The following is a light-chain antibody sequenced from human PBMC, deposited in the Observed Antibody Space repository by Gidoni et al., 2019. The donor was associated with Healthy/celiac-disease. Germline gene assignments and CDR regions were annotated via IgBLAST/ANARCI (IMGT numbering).Light chain of an antibody. CDR3: QQYDKLPWT. CDR2: DAS. J-gene: IGKJ1*01. CDR1: QDISNY. V-gene: IGKV1-33*01. Sequence: DIQMTQSPSSLSASVGDRVTITCQASQDISNYLNWYQQKPGKAPKLLIYDASNLGTGVPSRFSGSGSGTDFTFTISSLQPEDIATYYCQQYDKLPWTFGQGTKVEIK.